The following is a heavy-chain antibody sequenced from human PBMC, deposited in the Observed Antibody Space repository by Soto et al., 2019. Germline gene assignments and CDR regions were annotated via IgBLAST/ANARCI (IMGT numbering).Heavy chain of an antibody. D-gene: IGHD4-17*01. CDR3: VRSADYDSYYDMDV. Sequence: EVQLLESGGGLVQPGGSLRLSCAASGFTFSSYAMSWVRQAPGKGLEWVSAISGSGGSTYYADSVKGRFTISRDNSKNTLYVQMNSLKTEDTAVYYCVRSADYDSYYDMDVWGQGTTVIVSS. CDR2: ISGSGGST. V-gene: IGHV3-23*01. CDR1: GFTFSSYA. J-gene: IGHJ6*02.